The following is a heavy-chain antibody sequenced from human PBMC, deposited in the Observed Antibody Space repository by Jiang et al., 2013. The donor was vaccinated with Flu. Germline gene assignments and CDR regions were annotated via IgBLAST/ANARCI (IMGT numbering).Heavy chain of an antibody. Sequence: GPGLVKPSETLSLTCTVSGGSVSSGSYYWSWIRQPPGKGLEWIGYIYYSGSTNYNPSLKSRVTISVDTSKNQFSLKLSSVTAADTAVYYCARDRYYGDSYYYGMDVWGQGTTVTVSS. CDR1: GGSVSSGSYY. V-gene: IGHV4-61*01. D-gene: IGHD4-17*01. CDR3: ARDRYYGDSYYYGMDV. J-gene: IGHJ6*02. CDR2: IYYSGST.